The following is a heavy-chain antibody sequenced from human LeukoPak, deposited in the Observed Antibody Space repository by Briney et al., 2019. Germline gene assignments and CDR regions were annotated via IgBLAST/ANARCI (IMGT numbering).Heavy chain of an antibody. CDR3: AIVYERSAIFGVGPFDY. Sequence: SVKVSCKASGGTFSSYAISWVRQAPRQGLEWMGGIIPIFGTANYAQKFQGRVTITADESTSTAYMELSSLRSEDTAVYYCAIVYERSAIFGVGPFDYWGQGTLVTVSS. CDR2: IIPIFGTA. CDR1: GGTFSSYA. J-gene: IGHJ4*02. D-gene: IGHD3-3*01. V-gene: IGHV1-69*13.